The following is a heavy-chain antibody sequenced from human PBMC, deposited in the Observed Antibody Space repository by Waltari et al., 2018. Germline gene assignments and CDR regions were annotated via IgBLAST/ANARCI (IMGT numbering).Heavy chain of an antibody. Sequence: QVQLVESGGGLVNPGGSLRLSCVGSGFNLSDYYMNWIRQAPGKGLEWVSYISSSGRTIYYADSVKGRFTISRDNAKNSLSLQMNSLRADDTAVYYCARKQPGAAYWGQGTLVTVSS. V-gene: IGHV3-11*04. CDR3: ARKQPGAAY. CDR2: ISSSGRTI. CDR1: GFNLSDYY. D-gene: IGHD7-27*01. J-gene: IGHJ4*01.